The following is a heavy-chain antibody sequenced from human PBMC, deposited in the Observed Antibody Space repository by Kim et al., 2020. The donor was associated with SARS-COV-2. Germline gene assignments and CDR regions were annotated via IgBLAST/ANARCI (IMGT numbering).Heavy chain of an antibody. D-gene: IGHD2-15*01. V-gene: IGHV3-21*01. CDR2: ISSSSSYI. Sequence: GGSLRLSCAASGFTFSSYSMNWVRQAPGKGLEWVSSISSSSSYIYYADSVKGRFTISRDNAKNSLYLQMNSLRAEDTAVYYCAREGKKLGYCSGGSCWNFDYWGQGTLVTVSS. CDR1: GFTFSSYS. J-gene: IGHJ4*02. CDR3: AREGKKLGYCSGGSCWNFDY.